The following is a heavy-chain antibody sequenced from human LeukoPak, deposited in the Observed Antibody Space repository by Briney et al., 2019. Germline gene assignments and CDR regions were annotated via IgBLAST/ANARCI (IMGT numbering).Heavy chain of an antibody. V-gene: IGHV1-2*02. D-gene: IGHD1-26*01. J-gene: IGHJ4*02. CDR1: GYTFTGYY. CDR2: INPNSGGT. CDR3: ARGGSYFRGIENFDY. Sequence: GASVKVSCKASGYTFTGYYMHWVRQAPGQGLEWMGWINPNSGGTNYAQKFQGRVTMTRDTSISTAYMELSRLRSDDTAVYYCARGGSYFRGIENFDYWGQGTLVTVSS.